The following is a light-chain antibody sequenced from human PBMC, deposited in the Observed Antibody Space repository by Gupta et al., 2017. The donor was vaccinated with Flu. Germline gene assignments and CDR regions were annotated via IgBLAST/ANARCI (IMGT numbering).Light chain of an antibody. CDR3: SSYTTSSTYV. CDR2: EVS. V-gene: IGLV2-18*02. CDR1: SNDVGNYNR. Sequence: QSALTQPPSVSGSPGQSVTISCPGTSNDVGNYNRVSWYQQSPGTAPKPMIYEVSNRPSGVPDRFSGSKSGNTASLTISGLQAEDEADFYCSSYTTSSTYVFGTGTKVTVL. J-gene: IGLJ1*01.